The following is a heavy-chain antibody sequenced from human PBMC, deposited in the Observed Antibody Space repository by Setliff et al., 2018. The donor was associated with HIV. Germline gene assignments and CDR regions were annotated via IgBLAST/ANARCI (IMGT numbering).Heavy chain of an antibody. CDR1: GGTFTNSA. Sequence: SVKVSCKASGGTFTNSAIGWVRQVPGQGLGWMGAIVPIIGIANSAQKFKGRVTITTDESTNTAYMELRSLRSEDTAVYYCARIPPGGAFDIWGQGTVVTVSS. D-gene: IGHD3-16*01. V-gene: IGHV1-69*05. CDR3: ARIPPGGAFDI. CDR2: IVPIIGIA. J-gene: IGHJ3*02.